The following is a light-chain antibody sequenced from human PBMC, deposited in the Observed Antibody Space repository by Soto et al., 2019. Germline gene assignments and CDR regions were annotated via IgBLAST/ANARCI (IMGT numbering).Light chain of an antibody. J-gene: IGKJ4*01. CDR3: QQRANWPLT. Sequence: EIVLTQSPGTLSLSPGERATLSCRASQSVSSYFAWYQQRPGQAPRLLIYDAFNRATGVPARFSGSGSGTNFTLTISSLEPEDFAVYYCQQRANWPLTFGGGTKVDIK. CDR2: DAF. CDR1: QSVSSY. V-gene: IGKV3-11*01.